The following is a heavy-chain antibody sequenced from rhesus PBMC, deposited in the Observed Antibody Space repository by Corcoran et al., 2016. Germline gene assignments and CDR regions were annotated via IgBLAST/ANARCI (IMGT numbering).Heavy chain of an antibody. CDR1: GGSISSSY. J-gene: IGHJ6*01. D-gene: IGHD1-1-1*01. Sequence: QLQLQESGPGLVKPSETLSVTCAVSGGSISSSYWSWIRQAPGKGLEWIGYTYGSGSSTNYNPSLKSQATLSVDTSTNQLSLKLSSVTAADTAVYYCASTGMEDSWGQGVVVTVSS. CDR2: TYGSGSST. CDR3: ASTGMEDS. V-gene: IGHV4-169*02.